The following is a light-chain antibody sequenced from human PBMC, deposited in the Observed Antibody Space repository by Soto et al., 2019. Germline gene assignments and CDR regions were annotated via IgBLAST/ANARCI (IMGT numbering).Light chain of an antibody. V-gene: IGLV2-14*01. J-gene: IGLJ1*01. CDR2: GVY. CDR1: SSDVGLYNS. Sequence: QSALTQPASVSGSPGQSITIPCTGTSSDVGLYNSVSWFQQHSGKAPKLMIYGVYNRPSGVSDRFSGSKSGNTASLTISGLQAEDESDYYCCSYASSTAYVFGTGTKVTVL. CDR3: CSYASSTAYV.